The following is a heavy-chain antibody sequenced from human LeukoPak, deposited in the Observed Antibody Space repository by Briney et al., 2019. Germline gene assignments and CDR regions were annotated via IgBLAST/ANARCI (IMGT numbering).Heavy chain of an antibody. CDR2: INPSGGST. V-gene: IGHV1-46*01. CDR1: GYIFTGYY. CDR3: ARNWNSNFDY. J-gene: IGHJ4*02. Sequence: ASVKVSCKASGYIFTGYYMHWVRQAPGQGLEWMGIINPSGGSTSYAQKFQGRVTMTRDTSTSTVYMELSSLRSEDTAVYYCARNWNSNFDYWGQGTLVTVSS. D-gene: IGHD1-7*01.